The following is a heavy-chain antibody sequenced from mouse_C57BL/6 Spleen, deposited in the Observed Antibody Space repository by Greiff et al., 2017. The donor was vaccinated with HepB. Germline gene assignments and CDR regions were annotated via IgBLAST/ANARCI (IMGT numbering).Heavy chain of an antibody. D-gene: IGHD2-4*01. Sequence: QVQLQQSGAELVRPGSSVKLSCKASGYTFTSYWMHWVKQRPIQGLEWIGNIDPSDSETHYNQKFKDKATLTVDKSSSTAYMQLSSLTSEDSAVYYCARAGYDYHYFDYWGQGTTLTVSS. CDR3: ARAGYDYHYFDY. CDR2: IDPSDSET. CDR1: GYTFTSYW. J-gene: IGHJ2*01. V-gene: IGHV1-52*01.